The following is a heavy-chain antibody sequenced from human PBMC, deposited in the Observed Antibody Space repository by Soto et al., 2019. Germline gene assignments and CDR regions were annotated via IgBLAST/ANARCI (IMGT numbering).Heavy chain of an antibody. V-gene: IGHV3-7*01. CDR3: ARTNYYDSSGYYGY. CDR1: GFTFSSYW. CDR2: IKQDGSEK. J-gene: IGHJ4*02. Sequence: PGGSLRLSCAASGFTFSSYWMSWVRQAPGKGLEWVANIKQDGSEKYYVDSVKGRFTISRDNAKNSLYLQMNSLRAEDTAVYYCARTNYYDSSGYYGYWGQGTLVTVSS. D-gene: IGHD3-22*01.